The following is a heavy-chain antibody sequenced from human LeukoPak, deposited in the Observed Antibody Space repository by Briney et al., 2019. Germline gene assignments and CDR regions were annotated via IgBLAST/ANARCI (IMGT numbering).Heavy chain of an antibody. D-gene: IGHD3-22*01. CDR3: TDSSGYHGGFDY. J-gene: IGHJ4*02. CDR1: GGSISGSSYY. CDR2: IYYSGST. V-gene: IGHV4-39*01. Sequence: SETLSLTCTVSGGSISGSSYYWGWIRQPPGKGLEWIGSIYYSGSTYYNPSLKSRVTISVDTSKNQFPLKLSSVTAADTAVYYCTDSSGYHGGFDYWGQGTLITVSS.